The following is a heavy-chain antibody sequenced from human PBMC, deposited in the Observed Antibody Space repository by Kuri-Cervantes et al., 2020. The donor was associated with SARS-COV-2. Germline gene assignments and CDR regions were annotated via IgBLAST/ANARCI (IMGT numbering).Heavy chain of an antibody. CDR3: ASRERITIFGVVIIGVDY. V-gene: IGHV1-69*02. CDR1: GGTFTTYS. CDR2: IIPIFNVA. D-gene: IGHD3-3*01. J-gene: IGHJ4*02. Sequence: SVKVSCKASGGTFTTYSITWVRQAPGQGLEWIGRIIPIFNVANYPEKFHGRITITADKSTSTAYMELSSLRSEDTAVYYGASRERITIFGVVIIGVDYWGQGTLVTVSS.